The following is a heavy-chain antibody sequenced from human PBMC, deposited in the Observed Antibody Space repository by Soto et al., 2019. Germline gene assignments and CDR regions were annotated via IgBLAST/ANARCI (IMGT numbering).Heavy chain of an antibody. J-gene: IGHJ6*03. CDR3: ARGAVVVVAATPGNYYYYMDV. CDR1: GYTFTSYG. V-gene: IGHV1-18*01. Sequence: QVQLVQSGAEVKKPGASVKVSCKASGYTFTSYGISWVRQAPGQGLEWMGWISAYNGNTNYAQKLQGRVTMTTDTSTSTDYMELRSLRSDDTAVYYCARGAVVVVAATPGNYYYYMDVWGKGTTVTVSS. D-gene: IGHD2-15*01. CDR2: ISAYNGNT.